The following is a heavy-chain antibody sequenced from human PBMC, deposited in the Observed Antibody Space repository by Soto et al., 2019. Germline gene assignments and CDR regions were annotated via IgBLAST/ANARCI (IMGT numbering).Heavy chain of an antibody. J-gene: IGHJ5*02. CDR2: IYYSGST. Sequence: SETLSLTCTVSGGSISSSSYYWGWIRQPPGKGLEWIGSIYYSGSTYYNPSLKSRVTISVDTSKNQFSLKLSSVTAAETAVYYCARHYSRLFDPWGQGTLVTVSS. CDR3: ARHYSRLFDP. V-gene: IGHV4-39*01. D-gene: IGHD6-13*01. CDR1: GGSISSSSYY.